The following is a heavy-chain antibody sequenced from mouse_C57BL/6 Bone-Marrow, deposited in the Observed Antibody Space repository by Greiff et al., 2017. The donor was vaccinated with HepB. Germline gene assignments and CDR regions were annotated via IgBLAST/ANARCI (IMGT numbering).Heavy chain of an antibody. Sequence: VQLQQSGPELVKPGASVKISCKASGYAFSSSWMNWVKQRPGKGLEWIGRIYPGDGDTNYNGKFKGKATLTADKSSSTAYMQLSSLTSEDSAVYFCASADYDYWGQGTTLTVSS. CDR3: ASADYDY. D-gene: IGHD2-4*01. V-gene: IGHV1-82*01. CDR1: GYAFSSSW. J-gene: IGHJ2*01. CDR2: IYPGDGDT.